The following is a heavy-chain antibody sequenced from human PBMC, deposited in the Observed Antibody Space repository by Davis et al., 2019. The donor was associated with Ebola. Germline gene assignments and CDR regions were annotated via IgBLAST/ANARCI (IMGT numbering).Heavy chain of an antibody. J-gene: IGHJ4*02. Sequence: ASVKVSCKASGYTFTSYYMHWVRQAPGQGLEWMGIINPSGGSTSYAQKFQGRVTMTRDTSTSTVYMELSSLRSEDTAVYYCARVAPKRGWVMLQYENHDYWGQGTLVTVSS. D-gene: IGHD4-11*01. V-gene: IGHV1-46*01. CDR3: ARVAPKRGWVMLQYENHDY. CDR2: INPSGGST. CDR1: GYTFTSYY.